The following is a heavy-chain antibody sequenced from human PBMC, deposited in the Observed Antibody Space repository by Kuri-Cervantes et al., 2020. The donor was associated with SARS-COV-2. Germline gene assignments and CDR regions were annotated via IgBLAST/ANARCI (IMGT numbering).Heavy chain of an antibody. Sequence: SETLSLTCAVYGGSFSGYYGSWIRQPPGKGLEWIGEVNHRGSTNYNPSLKSRVTISVDTSSKQFSLHLGSVTAADTAVYYCARAYGFLRYIYYMDVWGRGTTVTVSS. D-gene: IGHD4-17*01. V-gene: IGHV4-34*01. CDR2: VNHRGST. CDR3: ARAYGFLRYIYYMDV. CDR1: GGSFSGYY. J-gene: IGHJ6*03.